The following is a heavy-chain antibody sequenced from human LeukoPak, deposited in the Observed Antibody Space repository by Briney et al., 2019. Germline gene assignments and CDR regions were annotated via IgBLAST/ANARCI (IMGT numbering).Heavy chain of an antibody. J-gene: IGHJ4*02. Sequence: PGGSLRLSCAASGFTVSSNYMSWVRQAPGKGLEWVSVIYSGGSTFYADSVKGRFTISRDNSKNTLYLQMNSLRAEDTAVYYCATRVLGLYYFDFWGQGALVTVSS. CDR3: ATRVLGLYYFDF. CDR2: IYSGGST. V-gene: IGHV3-53*01. D-gene: IGHD3-16*01. CDR1: GFTVSSNY.